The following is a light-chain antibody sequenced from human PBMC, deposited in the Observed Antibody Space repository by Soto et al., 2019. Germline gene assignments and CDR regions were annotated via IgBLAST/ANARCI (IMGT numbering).Light chain of an antibody. J-gene: IGLJ2*01. CDR1: SSNIETNT. CDR3: AVWDDSLSGMV. CDR2: NNN. V-gene: IGLV1-44*01. Sequence: QSVLTQPPSASGTPGQRVTISCSGSSSNIETNTVDWYQHLPGTAPKVLIFNNNQRPSGVPDRFSGSKSGTSASLAISGLQSEDEADYYCAVWDDSLSGMVFGGGTMLTVL.